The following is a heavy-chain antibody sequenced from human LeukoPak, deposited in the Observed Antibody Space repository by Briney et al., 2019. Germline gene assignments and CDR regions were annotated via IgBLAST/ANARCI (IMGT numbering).Heavy chain of an antibody. CDR3: ASAPVNYYDSSGQFDY. D-gene: IGHD3-22*01. J-gene: IGHJ4*02. CDR2: MNPNSGNT. V-gene: IGHV1-8*01. CDR1: GYTFTSYD. Sequence: ASVKVSCKASGYTFTSYDINWVRQATGQGLEWMGWMNPNSGNTGYAQKFQGRVTMTRNTSISTAYMELSGLRSEDTAVYYCASAPVNYYDSSGQFDYWGQGTLVTVSS.